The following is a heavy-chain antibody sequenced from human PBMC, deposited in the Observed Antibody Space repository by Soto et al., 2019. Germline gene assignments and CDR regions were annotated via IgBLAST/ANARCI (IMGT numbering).Heavy chain of an antibody. CDR2: INAGNGNT. CDR1: GYTFTSYA. V-gene: IGHV1-3*01. CDR3: ARGEKDYDCSGNPWWLDP. D-gene: IGHD3-22*01. Sequence: ASVKVSCTASGYTFTSYAMHWVRQAPGQRLEWMGWINAGNGNTKYSQKFQGRVTITRDTSASTAYMELSSLRSEDTAVYYCARGEKDYDCSGNPWWLDPWGQGNLVRVSS. J-gene: IGHJ5*02.